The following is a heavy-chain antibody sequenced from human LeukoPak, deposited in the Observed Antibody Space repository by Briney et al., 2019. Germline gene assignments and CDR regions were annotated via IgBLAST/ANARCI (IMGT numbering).Heavy chain of an antibody. CDR3: ARVGVPKSREISNWFDP. CDR2: INPNSGGT. D-gene: IGHD3-10*01. Sequence: ASVKVSCKASGYTFTGYYMHWVRQAPGQGLEWMGWINPNSGGTNYAQKFQGRVTMTRDTSTSTAYMELSRLRSDDTAVYYCARVGVPKSREISNWFDPWGQGTLVTVSS. CDR1: GYTFTGYY. V-gene: IGHV1-2*02. J-gene: IGHJ5*02.